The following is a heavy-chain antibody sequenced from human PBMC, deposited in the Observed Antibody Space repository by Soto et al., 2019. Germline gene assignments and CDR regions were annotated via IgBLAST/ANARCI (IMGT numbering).Heavy chain of an antibody. CDR1: GFTFSSYA. J-gene: IGHJ6*02. CDR3: AKEDGDSGSYCNYYYGMDV. Sequence: PGGSLRLSCAASGFTFSSYAMSWVRQAPGKGLEWVSAISGSGGSTYYADSVRGRFTISRDNSKNTLYLQMNSLRAEDTAVYYCAKEDGDSGSYCNYYYGMDVWGQGTTVTVSS. CDR2: ISGSGGST. D-gene: IGHD1-26*01. V-gene: IGHV3-23*01.